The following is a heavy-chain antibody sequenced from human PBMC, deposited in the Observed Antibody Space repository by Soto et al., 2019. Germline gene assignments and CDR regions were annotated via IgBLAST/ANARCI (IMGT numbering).Heavy chain of an antibody. V-gene: IGHV5-51*01. CDR1: GYSFTSYW. CDR2: IYPGDSDT. Sequence: GESLKISCKGSGYSFTSYWIGWVRQMPGKGLEWMGIIYPGDSDTRYSPSFQGQVTISADKSISTAYLQWSSLKASDTAMYYCARSMFRDYAILTGYYGYWGQGTLVTVSS. CDR3: ARSMFRDYAILTGYYGY. J-gene: IGHJ4*02. D-gene: IGHD3-9*01.